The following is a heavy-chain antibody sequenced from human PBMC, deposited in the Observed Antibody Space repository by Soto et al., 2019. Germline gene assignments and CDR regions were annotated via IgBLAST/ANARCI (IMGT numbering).Heavy chain of an antibody. D-gene: IGHD3-22*01. CDR3: AKGRITMIVVVIFDY. J-gene: IGHJ4*02. CDR1: GLTFSSYA. Sequence: PGGSLRLSCAASGLTFSSYAMSWARQAPGKGLEWVSAISGSGGSTYYADSVKGRFTISRDNSKNTLYLQMNSLRAEDTAVYYCAKGRITMIVVVIFDYWGQGTLVTVSS. V-gene: IGHV3-23*01. CDR2: ISGSGGST.